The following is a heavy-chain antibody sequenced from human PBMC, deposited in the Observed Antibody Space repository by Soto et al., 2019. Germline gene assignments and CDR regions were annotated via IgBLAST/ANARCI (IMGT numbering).Heavy chain of an antibody. J-gene: IGHJ5*02. V-gene: IGHV6-1*01. CDR1: GDSVSSNTAS. CDR2: AYFRSKWYN. CDR3: AKGDNLGPKTGYAFDP. D-gene: IGHD5-12*01. Sequence: TLSLTCAISGDSVSSNTASWNWIRQSPSRGLEWLGRAYFRSKWYNDYAVSVKSRIIINPDTSNNQFSLQLNSVTPEDTAVYFCAKGDNLGPKTGYAFDPWGQGIMVTVSS.